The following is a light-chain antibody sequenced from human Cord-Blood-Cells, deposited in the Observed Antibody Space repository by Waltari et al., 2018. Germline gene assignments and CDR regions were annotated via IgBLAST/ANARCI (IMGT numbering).Light chain of an antibody. CDR3: QQYDNLPLT. V-gene: IGKV1-33*01. Sequence: DIQMTQSPSSLPASVGDTVTSTCQASQDISNYLNWYQQKPGKAPKLLIYDASNLETGVPSRFSGSGSGTDFSFTISSLQPEDIATYYCQQYDNLPLTFGGGTKVEIK. CDR2: DAS. CDR1: QDISNY. J-gene: IGKJ4*01.